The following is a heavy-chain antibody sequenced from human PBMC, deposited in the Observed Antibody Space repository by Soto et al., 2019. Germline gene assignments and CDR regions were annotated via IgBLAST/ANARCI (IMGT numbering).Heavy chain of an antibody. V-gene: IGHV4-59*01. J-gene: IGHJ4*02. CDR1: GGSISSYY. Sequence: SETLSLTCTVSGGSISSYYWSWVRQPPGKGLEWIGYIYYSGSTNYNPSLKSRVTISVDTSKNQFSLNLSSVTAADTAVYYCARDGYYYDSSGYQRVYYFDYWGQGALVTVSS. D-gene: IGHD3-22*01. CDR2: IYYSGST. CDR3: ARDGYYYDSSGYQRVYYFDY.